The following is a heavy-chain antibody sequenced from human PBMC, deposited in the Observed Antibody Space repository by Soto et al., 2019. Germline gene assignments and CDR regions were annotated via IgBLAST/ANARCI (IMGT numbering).Heavy chain of an antibody. J-gene: IGHJ6*02. Sequence: EVQLLESGGGLVQPGGSLRLSCGASGYTFSNNAMNWVRQPPGKGLEWVSSISDDGDSTYYADSVKGRFTISRDNSKNTLYLQMNSLGSEDTAVYYGAKSISAAVNYGMDVWGQGTTVTVSS. CDR1: GYTFSNNA. V-gene: IGHV3-23*01. D-gene: IGHD6-13*01. CDR3: AKSISAAVNYGMDV. CDR2: ISDDGDST.